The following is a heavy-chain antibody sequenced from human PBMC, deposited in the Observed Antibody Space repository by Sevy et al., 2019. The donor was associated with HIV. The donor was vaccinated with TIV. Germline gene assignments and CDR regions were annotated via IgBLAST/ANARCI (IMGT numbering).Heavy chain of an antibody. V-gene: IGHV4-59*01. CDR2: IYYSGST. J-gene: IGHJ5*02. CDR1: GGSISSYY. D-gene: IGHD3-22*01. CDR3: TRIPTTYYYDSSGYYPPQGWFDP. Sequence: SETLSLTCTVSGGSISSYYWSWIRQPPGKGLEWIGYIYYSGSTNYNPSLKSRVNISVDTSKNQLSLKLSSVTAADTAVYYCTRIPTTYYYDSSGYYPPQGWFDPWGQGTLVTVSS.